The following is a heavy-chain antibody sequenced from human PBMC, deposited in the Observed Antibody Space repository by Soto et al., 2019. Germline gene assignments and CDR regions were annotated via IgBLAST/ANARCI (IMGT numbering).Heavy chain of an antibody. CDR2: IYYSGRT. D-gene: IGHD3-10*01. Sequence: LSLTCTVSGGSIRDYFWTWIRQPPGKGLEWIGYIYYSGRTYYNPSLKSRVTISVDTSKNQFSLKLSSVTAADTAVYYCATDRYYGSGSYSFRWFDPWGQGTLVTVSS. CDR1: GGSIRDYF. CDR3: ATDRYYGSGSYSFRWFDP. V-gene: IGHV4-59*12. J-gene: IGHJ5*02.